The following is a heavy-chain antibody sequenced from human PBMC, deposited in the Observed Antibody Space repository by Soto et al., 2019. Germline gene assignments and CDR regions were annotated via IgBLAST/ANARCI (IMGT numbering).Heavy chain of an antibody. CDR2: ISWISGSI. Sequence: ESGGGLVQPGRSLRLSCAASGFTFDDYAMHWVRQAPGKGLEWVSGISWISGSIGYADSVKGRFTISRDNAKNSLYLQMNSLRAEDTALYYCAKDAYSSSSGRVFDYWGQGTLVTVSS. J-gene: IGHJ4*02. D-gene: IGHD6-6*01. CDR3: AKDAYSSSSGRVFDY. V-gene: IGHV3-9*01. CDR1: GFTFDDYA.